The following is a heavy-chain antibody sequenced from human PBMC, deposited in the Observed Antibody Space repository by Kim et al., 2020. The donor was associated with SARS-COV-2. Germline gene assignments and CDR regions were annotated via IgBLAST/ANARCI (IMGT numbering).Heavy chain of an antibody. CDR2: IRDSGGSR. CDR3: AKVNSGSSGWFECLQY. V-gene: IGHV3-23*01. CDR1: GFSFNNYA. J-gene: IGHJ1*01. D-gene: IGHD6-19*01. Sequence: GGSLRLSCAASGFSFNNYAMSWVRQAPGKGLEWVSGIRDSGGSREYADSVKGRFSISRDNSKNTLYLQMDSLRAEDTAVYCCAKVNSGSSGWFECLQYWGQGTLVTVSS.